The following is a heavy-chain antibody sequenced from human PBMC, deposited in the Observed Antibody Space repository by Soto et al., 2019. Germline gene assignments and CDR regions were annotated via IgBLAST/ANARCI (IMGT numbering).Heavy chain of an antibody. V-gene: IGHV3-15*01. D-gene: IGHD3-3*01. CDR3: TTDRVTISGVVIGAFDI. Sequence: GGSLRLSCAASGLTFSNAWMSWVRQAPGKGLEWVGRIKSKTDGGTTDYAAPVKGRFTISRDDSKNTLYLQMNSLKTEDTAVYYCTTDRVTISGVVIGAFDIWGQGTMVTVS. J-gene: IGHJ3*02. CDR1: GLTFSNAW. CDR2: IKSKTDGGTT.